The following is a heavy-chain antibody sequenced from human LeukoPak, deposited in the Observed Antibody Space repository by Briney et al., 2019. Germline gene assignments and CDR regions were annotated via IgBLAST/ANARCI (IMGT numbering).Heavy chain of an antibody. V-gene: IGHV4-39*01. Sequence: PSETLSLTCTASGGSISSSSYYWGWIRQPPGKGLEWIGSIYYSGSTYYNPSLKSRVTISVDTSKNQFSLKLSSVTAADTAVYYCARLGPFDIWGQGTMVTVSS. CDR1: GGSISSSSYY. CDR2: IYYSGST. J-gene: IGHJ3*02. CDR3: ARLGPFDI.